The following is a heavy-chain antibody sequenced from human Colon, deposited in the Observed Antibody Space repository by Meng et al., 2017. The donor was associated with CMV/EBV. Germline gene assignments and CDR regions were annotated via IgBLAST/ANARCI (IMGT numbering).Heavy chain of an antibody. J-gene: IGHJ4*02. CDR3: ARAHTIVGVVEPSDY. CDR2: ITSTSTYI. CDR1: GFTFSSYS. D-gene: IGHD3-3*01. V-gene: IGHV3-21*01. Sequence: GESLKISCGASGFTFSSYSMNWVRQAPGKGLEWVSSITSTSTYIYYADSVKGRFTISRDNAKNSLYLQMNSLRAEDTAVYYCARAHTIVGVVEPSDYWGQGTLVTVSS.